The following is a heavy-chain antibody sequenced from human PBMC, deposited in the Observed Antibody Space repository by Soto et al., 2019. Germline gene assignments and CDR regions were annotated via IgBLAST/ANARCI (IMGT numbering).Heavy chain of an antibody. Sequence: SVKVSWKASVDSFSIYAISWVRQAPGQGLEWMGGIIPIFGTANYAQKFQGRVTITADESTSTAYMELSSLRSEDTAVYYCARSPGYYDSSGYLNWGQGTLVTVSS. J-gene: IGHJ4*02. CDR1: VDSFSIYA. D-gene: IGHD3-22*01. CDR3: ARSPGYYDSSGYLN. V-gene: IGHV1-69*13. CDR2: IIPIFGTA.